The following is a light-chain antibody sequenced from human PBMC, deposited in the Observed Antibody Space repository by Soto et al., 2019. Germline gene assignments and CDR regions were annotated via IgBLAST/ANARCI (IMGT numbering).Light chain of an antibody. V-gene: IGLV2-14*01. J-gene: IGLJ3*02. CDR2: EVT. Sequence: QSVLTQHASVSGSPGQSITISCTGTSSDIGGYDFVSWYQQHPAKAPRLIISEVTNRPSGVSNRFSGSKSGNTASLTISGLQVEDEADYFCSSFTSRDTLVFGGGTKVTVL. CDR3: SSFTSRDTLV. CDR1: SSDIGGYDF.